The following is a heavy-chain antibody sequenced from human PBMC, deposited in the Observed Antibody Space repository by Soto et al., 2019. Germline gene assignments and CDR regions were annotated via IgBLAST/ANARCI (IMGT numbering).Heavy chain of an antibody. D-gene: IGHD3-3*01. J-gene: IGHJ4*02. CDR3: ARHPYENYDFWSGYYIY. V-gene: IGHV5-10-1*01. CDR2: IDPSDSYT. Sequence: GESLKISCKGSGYSFTSYWISWVRQMPGKGLEWMGRIDPSDSYTNYSPSFQGHVTISADKSISTAYLQWSSLKASDTAMYYCARHPYENYDFWSGYYIYWGQGTLVTVSS. CDR1: GYSFTSYW.